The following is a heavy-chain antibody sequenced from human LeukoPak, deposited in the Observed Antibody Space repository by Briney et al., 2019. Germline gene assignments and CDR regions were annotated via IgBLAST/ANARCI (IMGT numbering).Heavy chain of an antibody. J-gene: IGHJ5*02. D-gene: IGHD3-10*02. CDR2: IIPNLGTA. V-gene: IGHV1-69*04. Sequence: SVKVSCKASGGTFSSNEISWVRQAPGQGLEWMGRIIPNLGTANYAQSFQGRVTITADKSTSTAYMELSSLRSEDTAVYFCARERTRWSGRWFDPWGQGTLVTVSS. CDR1: GGTFSSNE. CDR3: ARERTRWSGRWFDP.